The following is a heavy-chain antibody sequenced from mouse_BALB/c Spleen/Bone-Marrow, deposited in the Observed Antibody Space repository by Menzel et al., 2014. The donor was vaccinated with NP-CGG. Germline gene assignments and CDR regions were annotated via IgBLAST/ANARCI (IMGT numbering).Heavy chain of an antibody. CDR1: GYAFSSYW. Sequence: QVQLQQSGAELVRPGSSVKISCKASGYAFSSYWINWVKQRPGQGLEWIGQIYPGDGDTNYNGKFKGKATLTADKSSSTAYMQLSSLASEDSAVYFCATMITLRAMGYWGQGTSVTVSS. V-gene: IGHV1-80*01. CDR2: IYPGDGDT. J-gene: IGHJ4*01. D-gene: IGHD2-4*01. CDR3: ATMITLRAMGY.